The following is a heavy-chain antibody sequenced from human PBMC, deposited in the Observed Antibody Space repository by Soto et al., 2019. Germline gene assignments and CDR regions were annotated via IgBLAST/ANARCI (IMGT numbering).Heavy chain of an antibody. CDR2: IYYSGST. CDR1: GGSISSSSYY. V-gene: IGHV4-39*01. D-gene: IGHD3-10*01. Sequence: QLQLQESGPGLVKPSETLSLTCTVSGGSISSSSYYWGWIRQPPGKGLEWIGRIYYSGSTYYNPSLQSRVTISVDTSQNQFSLKLSSVPAADTAVYYCATLWGQDWGQGTLVTVSS. J-gene: IGHJ4*02. CDR3: ATLWGQD.